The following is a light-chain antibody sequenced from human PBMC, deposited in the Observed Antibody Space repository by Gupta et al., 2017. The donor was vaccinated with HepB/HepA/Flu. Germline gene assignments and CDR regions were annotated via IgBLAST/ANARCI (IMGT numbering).Light chain of an antibody. CDR3: QLDGELAYT. CDR2: GAS. Sequence: EIVLTQSPGTLSLSPGERATLSCRASQSFSNNYLAWYQQKPGQAPRILIYGASSRATGIPDRFSGRASGTDFTLTISIMDPEDFAVYYCQLDGELAYTFGPGTKMEI. V-gene: IGKV3-20*01. CDR1: QSFSNNY. J-gene: IGKJ2*01.